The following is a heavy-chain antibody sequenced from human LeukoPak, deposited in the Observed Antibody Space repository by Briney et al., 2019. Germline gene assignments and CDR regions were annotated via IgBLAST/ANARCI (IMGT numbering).Heavy chain of an antibody. CDR2: IIPILGIA. CDR3: ARFGTAATQVWTGY. D-gene: IGHD1/OR15-1a*01. Sequence: GASVKVSCKASGGTFSSYAISWVRQAPGRGLEWMGRIIPILGIANYAQKFQGRVTITADKSTSTAYMELSSLRSEDTAVYYCARFGTAATQVWTGYWGQGTLVTVSS. V-gene: IGHV1-69*04. J-gene: IGHJ4*02. CDR1: GGTFSSYA.